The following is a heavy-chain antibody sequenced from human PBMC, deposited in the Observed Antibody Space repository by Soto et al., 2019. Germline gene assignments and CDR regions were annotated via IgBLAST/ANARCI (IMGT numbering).Heavy chain of an antibody. Sequence: GGSLRLSCAASGSTFSDYYMSWIRQAPGKGLEWVSYISSSGSTIYYADSVKGRFTISRDNAKNSLYLQMNSLRAEDTAVYYCARVDAGYSSSWYFDYWGQGTLVTVSS. CDR2: ISSSGSTI. V-gene: IGHV3-11*01. CDR1: GSTFSDYY. D-gene: IGHD6-13*01. J-gene: IGHJ4*02. CDR3: ARVDAGYSSSWYFDY.